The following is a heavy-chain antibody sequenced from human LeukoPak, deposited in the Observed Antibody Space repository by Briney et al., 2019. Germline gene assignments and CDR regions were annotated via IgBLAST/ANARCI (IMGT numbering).Heavy chain of an antibody. CDR2: INPNSGGT. D-gene: IGHD5-12*01. CDR1: GYTFTGYY. V-gene: IGHV1-2*02. CDR3: ALTHRGYANEFFFAY. J-gene: IGHJ4*02. Sequence: ASVKVSCKASGYTFTGYYMHWVRQAPGQGLEWMGWINPNSGGTNYAQKFQGRVTMTRDTSISTAYMELSRLRSDDTAVYYCALTHRGYANEFFFAYWGQGTLVTVSS.